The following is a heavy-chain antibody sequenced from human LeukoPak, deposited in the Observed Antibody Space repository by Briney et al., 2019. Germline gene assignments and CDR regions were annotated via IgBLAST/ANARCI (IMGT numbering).Heavy chain of an antibody. J-gene: IGHJ4*02. V-gene: IGHV3-30*02. Sequence: QPGGSLRLSCAASGFTFSDYGMHWVRQAPGKGLEWVAFIRYDESNRYYADSVKGRFTISRDNSKSTLYLQMNNLRAEDTAVYYCATCGDPGYWGQGTQVTVSS. D-gene: IGHD4-17*01. CDR2: IRYDESNR. CDR3: ATCGDPGY. CDR1: GFTFSDYG.